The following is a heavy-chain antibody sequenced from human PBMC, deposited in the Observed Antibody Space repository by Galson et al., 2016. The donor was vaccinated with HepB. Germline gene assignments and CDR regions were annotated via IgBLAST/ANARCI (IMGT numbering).Heavy chain of an antibody. J-gene: IGHJ5*02. D-gene: IGHD2-8*01. CDR1: GYTFSTYG. CDR3: ARADAIGVLGWFDP. Sequence: SVKVSCKASGYTFSTYGIAWVRQAPGQGPEWMGWISAYNGNTKYAQKLQDRVTMTTDTSTNTAYMELRSLRSDDTAVYYCARADAIGVLGWFDPWGQGTLVAVSS. V-gene: IGHV1-18*01. CDR2: ISAYNGNT.